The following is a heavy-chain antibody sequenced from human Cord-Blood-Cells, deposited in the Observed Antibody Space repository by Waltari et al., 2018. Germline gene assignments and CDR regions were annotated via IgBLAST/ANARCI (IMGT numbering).Heavy chain of an antibody. Sequence: QVQLQQWGAGLLKPSETLSLTCAVYGGSFSGYYWSWIRQPPGKGLEWIGEVNQRGSTNDNPALKRRGTISGETSKNEFSLKLSSVTAADTGVYYCARHLSGSYWFDPWGQGTLVTVSS. CDR3: ARHLSGSYWFDP. J-gene: IGHJ5*02. CDR1: GGSFSGYY. CDR2: VNQRGST. D-gene: IGHD1-26*01. V-gene: IGHV4-34*01.